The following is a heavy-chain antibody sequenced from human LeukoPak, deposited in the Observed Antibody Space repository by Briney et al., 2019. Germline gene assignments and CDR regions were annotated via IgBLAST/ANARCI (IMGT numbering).Heavy chain of an antibody. J-gene: IGHJ5*02. Sequence: GASVKVSCKASGGTFSSYAISWVRQAPGQGLEWMGGIIPIFGTANYAQKFQGRVTITTDESTSTAYMELSSLRSEDTAVYYCATERYSSSWQRLNWFDPWGQGTLVTVSS. V-gene: IGHV1-69*05. CDR1: GGTFSSYA. CDR2: IIPIFGTA. D-gene: IGHD6-13*01. CDR3: ATERYSSSWQRLNWFDP.